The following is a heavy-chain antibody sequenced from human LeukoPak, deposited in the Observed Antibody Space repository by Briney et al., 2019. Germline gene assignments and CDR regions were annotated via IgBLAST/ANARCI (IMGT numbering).Heavy chain of an antibody. D-gene: IGHD3-22*01. Sequence: SETLSLTCTVSGGSISSSSYYWGWIRQPPGKGLEWIGSIYYSGSTNYNPSLKSRVTISVDTSKNQFSLKLSSVTAADTAVYYCARAENYYDSSGLDYWGQGTLVTVSS. CDR3: ARAENYYDSSGLDY. J-gene: IGHJ4*02. CDR2: IYYSGST. CDR1: GGSISSSSYY. V-gene: IGHV4-39*07.